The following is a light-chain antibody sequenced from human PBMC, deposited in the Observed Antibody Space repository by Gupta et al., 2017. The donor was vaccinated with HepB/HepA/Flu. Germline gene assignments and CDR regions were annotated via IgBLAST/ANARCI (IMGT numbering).Light chain of an antibody. CDR2: TSS. V-gene: IGKV1-17*01. CDR3: LQHHSYPLT. Sequence: DVELTQSPSSLSASVGDRVTITCRASRGITSDLGWYQQKPGNAPKRLIYTSSNLQSWVPSRLSGSGSVTEFTLTISSLQPEDFATYYCLQHHSYPLTFGGGTKVEIK. J-gene: IGKJ4*01. CDR1: RGITSD.